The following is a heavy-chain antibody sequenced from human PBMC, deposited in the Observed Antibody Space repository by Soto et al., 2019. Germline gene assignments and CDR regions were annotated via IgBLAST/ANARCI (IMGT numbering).Heavy chain of an antibody. Sequence: PGGSLRLSCAASGFTFSSYAVSWVRQAPGKGLEWVSTISGSGGVTYYADSVKGRFTISRDNSKNTLYLQMYSLRAEDTAVYYCAKSQRGYSSYDMDVWGQGTTVTVSS. D-gene: IGHD6-13*01. J-gene: IGHJ6*02. CDR2: ISGSGGVT. CDR3: AKSQRGYSSYDMDV. V-gene: IGHV3-23*01. CDR1: GFTFSSYA.